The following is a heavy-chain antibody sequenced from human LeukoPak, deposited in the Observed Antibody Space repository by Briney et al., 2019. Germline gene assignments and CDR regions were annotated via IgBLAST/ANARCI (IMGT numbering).Heavy chain of an antibody. D-gene: IGHD2-2*01. J-gene: IGHJ4*02. CDR1: GGSINSYN. CDR2: IHYSGTT. CDR3: ARAGQGYCTSASCYLSLDY. V-gene: IGHV4-59*08. Sequence: SETLSLTCTVSGGSINSYNWNWIRQPPGKGLEWIGYIHYSGTTIYNPSLTSRVTISVDTSKNQFSLNLSSVTAADTAVYYCARAGQGYCTSASCYLSLDYWGQGTLVTVSS.